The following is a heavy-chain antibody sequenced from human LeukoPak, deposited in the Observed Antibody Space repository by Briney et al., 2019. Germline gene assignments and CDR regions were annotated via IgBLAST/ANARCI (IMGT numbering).Heavy chain of an antibody. D-gene: IGHD4-17*01. Sequence: PGGSLRLSCAASGFTVSSNYMSWVRQAPGKGLEWVSVIYSGGSTYYADSVKGRFTISRDNSKNTLYLQMNSLRAEDTAVYYCAGDRNGYGDYYYYYMDVWGKGTTVTVSS. V-gene: IGHV3-53*01. J-gene: IGHJ6*03. CDR3: AGDRNGYGDYYYYYMDV. CDR2: IYSGGST. CDR1: GFTVSSNY.